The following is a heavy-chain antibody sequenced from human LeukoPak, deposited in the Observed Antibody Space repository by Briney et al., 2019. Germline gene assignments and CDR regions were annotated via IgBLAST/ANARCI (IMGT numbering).Heavy chain of an antibody. CDR1: GFTFSSYA. J-gene: IGHJ4*02. CDR2: ISGSGGST. D-gene: IGHD1-1*01. CDR3: ASNWNDVYFDY. Sequence: GGSLRLSCAASGFTFSSYAMSWVRRAPGKGLEWVSAISGSGGSTYYADSVKGRFTISRDNSKNTLYLQMNSLRAEDTAVYYCASNWNDVYFDYWGQGTLVTVSS. V-gene: IGHV3-23*01.